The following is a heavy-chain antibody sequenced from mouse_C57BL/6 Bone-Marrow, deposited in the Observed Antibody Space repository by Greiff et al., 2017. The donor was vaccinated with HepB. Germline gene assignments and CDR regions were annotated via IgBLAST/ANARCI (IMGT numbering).Heavy chain of an antibody. D-gene: IGHD1-1*01. CDR1: GYTFTDYE. CDR2: IDPETGGT. V-gene: IGHV1-15*01. CDR3: TRREYYGSSSWYFDV. J-gene: IGHJ1*03. Sequence: VQLQESGAELVRPGASVTLSCKASGYTFTDYEMHWVKQTPVHGLEWIGAIDPETGGTAYNQKFKGKAILTADKSSSTAYMELRSLTSEDSAVYYCTRREYYGSSSWYFDVWGTGTTVTVSS.